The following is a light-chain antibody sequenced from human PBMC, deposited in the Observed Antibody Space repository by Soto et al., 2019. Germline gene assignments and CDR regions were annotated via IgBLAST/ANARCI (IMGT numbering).Light chain of an antibody. J-gene: IGKJ4*01. Sequence: AIRITQSPSSLSASTGDRVTITCRASQGISSYLAWYQQKPGKAPKLLIYAASTLQTGVPSRFSGSGSGTDFTLTISCLQSEDFATYYCQQYYSYPVTFGGGTKVDNK. CDR3: QQYYSYPVT. V-gene: IGKV1-8*01. CDR2: AAS. CDR1: QGISSY.